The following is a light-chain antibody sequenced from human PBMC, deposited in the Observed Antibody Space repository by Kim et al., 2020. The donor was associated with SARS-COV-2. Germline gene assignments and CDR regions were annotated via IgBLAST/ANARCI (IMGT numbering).Light chain of an antibody. CDR3: HQYYSSPVT. CDR1: QSVLYSSDNKNY. Sequence: DIVMNQSPDSLAVSLGERATINCKSSQSVLYSSDNKNYLAWYQQKPGQPPKLLFYWASTRESGVPDRFSGSGSGTDFTLTISSLQAEDVAVYYCHQYYSSPVTFGQGTKLEI. CDR2: WAS. J-gene: IGKJ2*01. V-gene: IGKV4-1*01.